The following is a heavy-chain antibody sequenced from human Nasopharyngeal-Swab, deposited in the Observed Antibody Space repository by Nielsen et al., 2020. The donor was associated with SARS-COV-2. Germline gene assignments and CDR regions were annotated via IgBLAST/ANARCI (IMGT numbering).Heavy chain of an antibody. J-gene: IGHJ3*01. CDR3: AKELHSTHAFDF. Sequence: SETLSLTCVVSGGSITTSNYWCWVRQSPGKGLEWIAEIYHTGDTYLNPSLSRRVTISVDKSNNQFSLKLSSVTAADTAVYFCAKELHSTHAFDFWGQGTMVTVSS. CDR1: GGSITTSNY. V-gene: IGHV4-4*02. CDR2: IYHTGDT.